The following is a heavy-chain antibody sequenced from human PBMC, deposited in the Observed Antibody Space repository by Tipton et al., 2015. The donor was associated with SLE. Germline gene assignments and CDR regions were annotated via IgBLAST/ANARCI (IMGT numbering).Heavy chain of an antibody. Sequence: TLSLTCTVSGGSISSSSYYWGWIRQPPGKGLEWIGIIYYSGSTYYNPSLKSRVTISVDTSKNQFSLKLSSVTAADTVVYYCARQRAGYYYDSSGYYSPDAFDIWGHGTMVTVSS. D-gene: IGHD3-22*01. CDR1: GGSISSSSYY. V-gene: IGHV4-39*01. J-gene: IGHJ3*02. CDR2: IYYSGST. CDR3: ARQRAGYYYDSSGYYSPDAFDI.